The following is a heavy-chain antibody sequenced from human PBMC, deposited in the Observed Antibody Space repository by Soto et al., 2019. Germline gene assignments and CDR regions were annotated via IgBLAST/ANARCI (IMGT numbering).Heavy chain of an antibody. CDR1: GGTFSSYA. J-gene: IGHJ4*02. CDR2: IIPIFGTA. CDR3: ARGGDSYGPAAPFDY. V-gene: IGHV1-69*13. D-gene: IGHD5-18*01. Sequence: SVKVSCKASGGTFSSYAISWVRQAPGQGLEWMGGIIPIFGTANYAQKFQGRVTITADESTSTAYMELSSLRSEDTAVYYCARGGDSYGPAAPFDYWGQGTLVTVSS.